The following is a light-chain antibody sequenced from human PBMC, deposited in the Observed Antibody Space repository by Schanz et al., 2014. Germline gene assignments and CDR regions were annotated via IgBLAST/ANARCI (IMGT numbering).Light chain of an antibody. CDR1: QSVSSY. Sequence: EIVLTQSPATLSLSPGERATLSCRASQSVSSYLAWYQQKPGQAPSLLIYGVTTRATGIPDRFSGSGSGTDFTLTISRLEPEDFAVYYCQHYSLSPLFGQGTKVDI. V-gene: IGKV3-20*01. J-gene: IGKJ1*01. CDR2: GVT. CDR3: QHYSLSPL.